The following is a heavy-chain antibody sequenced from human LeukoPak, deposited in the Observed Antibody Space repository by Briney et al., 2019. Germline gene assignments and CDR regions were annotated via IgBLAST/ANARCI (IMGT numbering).Heavy chain of an antibody. D-gene: IGHD3-10*01. CDR2: ISAYNGNT. V-gene: IGHV1-18*01. Sequence: ASVKVSCKASGYTFTSYGISWVRQAPGQGLEWMGWISAYNGNTNYAQKFQGRVTMTRDTSISTAYMELSRLRSDDTAVYYCARVTMVRGVIYYYGMDVWGQGTTVTVSS. CDR3: ARVTMVRGVIYYYGMDV. J-gene: IGHJ6*02. CDR1: GYTFTSYG.